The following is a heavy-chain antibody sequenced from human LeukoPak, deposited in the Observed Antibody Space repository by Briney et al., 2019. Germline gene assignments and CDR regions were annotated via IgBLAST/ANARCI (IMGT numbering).Heavy chain of an antibody. Sequence: PSETLSLTCTVSGGSISSYYWSWIRQPPGKGLEWMGYIYNSGSANYNPSLKSRVTISIDTPRNQFSLTLSSVTAADTAMYYCASVVIAAAGTYSYGMDVWGQGTTVTVSS. CDR3: ASVVIAAAGTYSYGMDV. V-gene: IGHV4-59*08. D-gene: IGHD6-13*01. J-gene: IGHJ6*02. CDR1: GGSISSYY. CDR2: IYNSGSA.